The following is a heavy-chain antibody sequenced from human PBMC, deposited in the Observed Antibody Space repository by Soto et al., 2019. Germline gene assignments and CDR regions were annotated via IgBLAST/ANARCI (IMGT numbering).Heavy chain of an antibody. J-gene: IGHJ6*02. CDR3: ARGLGGRMDD. CDR2: IIPILGET. Sequence: QVQLVQSGAEVKKPGSSVRVSCKASGTIFSSYTISWVRQAPGQGLEWMGRIIPILGETNSAQKFQDRVTLXADKSTNTAYMELNSLRLEDTAVYYCARGLGGRMDDWGQGTTVTVSS. V-gene: IGHV1-69*08. CDR1: GTIFSSYT. D-gene: IGHD3-16*01.